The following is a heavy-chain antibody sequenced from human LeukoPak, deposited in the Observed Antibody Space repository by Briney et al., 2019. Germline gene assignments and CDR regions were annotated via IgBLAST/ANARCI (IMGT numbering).Heavy chain of an antibody. J-gene: IGHJ3*02. CDR2: INPNSGGT. V-gene: IGHV1-2*02. Sequence: ASVKVSCKASGGTFSSYAISWVRQAPGQGLEWMGWINPNSGGTNYAQKFQGRVTMTRDTSISTAYMELSRLRSDDTAVYYCARGGLEWLYDAFDIWGQGTMVTVSS. CDR1: GGTFSSYA. CDR3: ARGGLEWLYDAFDI. D-gene: IGHD3-3*01.